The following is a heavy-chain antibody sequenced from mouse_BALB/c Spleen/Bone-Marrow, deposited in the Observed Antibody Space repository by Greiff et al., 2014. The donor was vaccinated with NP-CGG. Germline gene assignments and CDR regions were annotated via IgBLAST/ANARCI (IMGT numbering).Heavy chain of an antibody. Sequence: VQLQQSGPQLVRPGASVKISCKASGYSFTRYWIHWVKQRPGQGLEWIGMIAPSVSETRLNQKFKGKATLTVDKSSSTAYMELARLTSEDSAIYYCARNFYGSAYFDFWGQGSTLTVSS. V-gene: IGHV1S74*01. CDR3: ARNFYGSAYFDF. D-gene: IGHD1-1*01. CDR2: IAPSVSET. CDR1: GYSFTRYW. J-gene: IGHJ2*01.